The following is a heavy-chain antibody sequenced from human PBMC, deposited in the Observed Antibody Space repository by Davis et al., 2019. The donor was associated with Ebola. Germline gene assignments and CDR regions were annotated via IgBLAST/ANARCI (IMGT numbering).Heavy chain of an antibody. V-gene: IGHV3-48*02. D-gene: IGHD4-17*01. CDR1: GFTFSSYS. J-gene: IGHJ6*02. Sequence: GESLKISCAASGFTFSSYSMNWVRQAPGKGLEWVSLTSSRGSIIKYADSVKGRFTISRDNAKNSLYLQMNSLRDEDTAVYFCARDARGDSVFYYSGMDVWGQGTTVTVSS. CDR3: ARDARGDSVFYYSGMDV. CDR2: TSSRGSII.